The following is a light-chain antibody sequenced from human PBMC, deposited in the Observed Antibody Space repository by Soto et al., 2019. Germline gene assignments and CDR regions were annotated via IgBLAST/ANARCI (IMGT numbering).Light chain of an antibody. Sequence: DIQMTRSPSTLSSSVGDIFTITCRASQSISRWLAWYQQKPGKAPKALIYDASTLRSGVPSRFSGGGSGTEFTLTISSLQPDDFATYYCQQYNTYSTFGQGTRLEIK. CDR3: QQYNTYST. V-gene: IGKV1-5*01. CDR1: QSISRW. CDR2: DAS. J-gene: IGKJ5*01.